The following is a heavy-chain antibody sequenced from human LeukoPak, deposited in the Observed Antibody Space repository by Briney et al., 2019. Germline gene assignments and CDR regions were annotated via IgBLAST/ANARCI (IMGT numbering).Heavy chain of an antibody. CDR1: GFSLSTSGVG. Sequence: SGPTLMKPTQTLTLTCTFSGFSLSTSGVGVGWIRQPPGKALEWLALIYWNDDKRYSPSLKSRLTITKDTSKNQVVLTMTNMDPVDTATYYCAHSVAARPDFRDWFDPWGQGTLVTVSS. V-gene: IGHV2-5*01. CDR3: AHSVAARPDFRDWFDP. D-gene: IGHD6-6*01. CDR2: IYWNDDK. J-gene: IGHJ5*02.